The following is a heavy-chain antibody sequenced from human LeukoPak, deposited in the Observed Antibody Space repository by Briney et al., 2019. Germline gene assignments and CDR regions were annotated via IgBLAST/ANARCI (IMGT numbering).Heavy chain of an antibody. D-gene: IGHD4-23*01. CDR3: AKEHDYGGNFDY. CDR1: GFTFSSYD. J-gene: IGHJ4*02. Sequence: PGGSLRLSCVVSGFTFSSYDMHWVRQAPGKGLEWVAFIWYDGSNRYYADSVKGRFTISRDNSKNTLYLQMNSLRAEDTAVYYFAKEHDYGGNFDYWGQGTLVTVSS. V-gene: IGHV3-30*02. CDR2: IWYDGSNR.